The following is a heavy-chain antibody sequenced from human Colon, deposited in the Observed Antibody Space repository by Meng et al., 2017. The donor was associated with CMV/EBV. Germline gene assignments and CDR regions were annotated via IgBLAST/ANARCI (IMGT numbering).Heavy chain of an antibody. V-gene: IGHV5-51*01. J-gene: IGHJ4*02. CDR2: IYPGDSDT. CDR3: ARQYCSSTSCYEGNFDY. CDR1: GYSFTSYW. Sequence: GSLRLSCKGSGYSFTSYWIGWVRQMPGKGLEWMGIIYPGDSDTRYSPSFQGQVTISADKSISTAYLQWSSLKASDTAMYYCARQYCSSTSCYEGNFDYWGQGTLVTVSS. D-gene: IGHD2-2*01.